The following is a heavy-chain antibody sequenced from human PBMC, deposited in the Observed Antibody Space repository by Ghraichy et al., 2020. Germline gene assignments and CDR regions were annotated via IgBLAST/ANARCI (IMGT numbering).Heavy chain of an antibody. CDR2: IKQDGSEK. Sequence: GGSLRLSCAASVFIFSSYWMTWVRQAPGKGLEWVANIKQDGSEKNYVDSVKGRFTISRDNAKNSLYLQMNSLRAEDTAVYYCAGYSSGWSFCYWGQGTLVTVSS. D-gene: IGHD6-19*01. CDR1: VFIFSSYW. V-gene: IGHV3-7*01. CDR3: AGYSSGWSFCY. J-gene: IGHJ4*02.